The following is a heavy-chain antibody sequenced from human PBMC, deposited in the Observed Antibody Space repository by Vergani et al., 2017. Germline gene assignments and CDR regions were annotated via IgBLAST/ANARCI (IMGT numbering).Heavy chain of an antibody. CDR2: ISSSSSYI. CDR1: GFTFSSYS. V-gene: IGHV3-21*01. J-gene: IGHJ3*02. D-gene: IGHD2-8*02. CDR3: ARSTGGAFDI. Sequence: EVQLVESGGGLVKPGGSLRLSCAASGFTFSSYSMNGVRQAPGKGLEGVSSISSSSSYIYYADSVKGRLTISRDNAKNSLYLQMNSLRAEDTAVYYCARSTGGAFDIWGQGTMVTVSS.